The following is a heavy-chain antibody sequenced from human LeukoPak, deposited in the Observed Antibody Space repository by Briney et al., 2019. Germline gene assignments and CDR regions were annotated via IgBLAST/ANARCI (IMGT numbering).Heavy chain of an antibody. D-gene: IGHD6-19*01. CDR3: ARDEAVAGASDAFDI. V-gene: IGHV6-1*01. Sequence: LSQTLSLTCAISGDSVSSNSAAWNWIRRSPSGGLEWLGRTYYRSKWYNDYAVSVKSRITINPDTSKNQFSLQLNSVTPEDTAVYYCARDEAVAGASDAFDIWGQGTMVTVSP. CDR1: GDSVSSNSAA. CDR2: TYYRSKWYN. J-gene: IGHJ3*02.